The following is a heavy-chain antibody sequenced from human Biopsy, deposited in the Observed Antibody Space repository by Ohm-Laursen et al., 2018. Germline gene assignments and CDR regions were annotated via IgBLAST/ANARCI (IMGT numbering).Heavy chain of an antibody. CDR3: ASGDIGGIGLDV. CDR2: IIPILGTV. Sequence: SSVKVSCKASGDTFTTSAISWVRQVPGQGLDWMGRIIPILGTVDYGQNFQGRVTIRADTSTTFLELTSLRYDDTAVYYCASGDIGGIGLDVWGLGTTVIVSS. V-gene: IGHV1-69*04. D-gene: IGHD3-10*01. CDR1: GDTFTTSA. J-gene: IGHJ6*02.